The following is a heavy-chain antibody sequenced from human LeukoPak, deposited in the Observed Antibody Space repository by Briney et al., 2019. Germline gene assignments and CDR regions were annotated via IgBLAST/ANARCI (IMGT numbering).Heavy chain of an antibody. CDR3: AKDVGYTFDY. J-gene: IGHJ4*02. CDR1: GFTFSNYG. CDR2: ITVSGDST. D-gene: IGHD5-18*01. Sequence: GGSLRLSCAASGFTFSNYGMTWIRQAPGKGLEWVSAITVSGDSTNYADSVKGRFTISRENSKNTLYLQMNSLRTEDTAVYYCAKDVGYTFDYWGQGTLVTVSS. V-gene: IGHV3-23*01.